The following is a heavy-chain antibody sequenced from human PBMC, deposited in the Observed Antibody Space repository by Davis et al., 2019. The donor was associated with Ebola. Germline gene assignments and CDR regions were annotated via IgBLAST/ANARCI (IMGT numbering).Heavy chain of an antibody. Sequence: SETLSLTCTVSGDSLSQSDWYVWVRQVPMKGLEWIGEVSQSGTTNSNPSLKGRVTMSSDQSKGQTSLKLKSVTAADTAVYYCARGRLRWYRTTLNWYFDLWGRGTLVTVSS. D-gene: IGHD4-23*01. CDR2: VSQSGTT. CDR3: ARGRLRWYRTTLNWYFDL. V-gene: IGHV4-4*02. J-gene: IGHJ2*01. CDR1: GDSLSQSDW.